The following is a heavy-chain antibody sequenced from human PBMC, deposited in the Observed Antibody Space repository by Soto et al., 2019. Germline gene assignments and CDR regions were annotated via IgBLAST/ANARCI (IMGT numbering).Heavy chain of an antibody. D-gene: IGHD2-2*01. Sequence: QLQLQESGPGLVKPSETLSLTCTVSGGSISSSSYYWGWIRQPPGKGLEWIGSIYYSGSTYYNPSLKSRVTISVDTSKNQFSLKLSSVTAADTAVYYCARQPYCSSTSCYPFSNWFDHWGQGTLVTVSS. CDR3: ARQPYCSSTSCYPFSNWFDH. CDR1: GGSISSSSYY. CDR2: IYYSGST. V-gene: IGHV4-39*01. J-gene: IGHJ5*02.